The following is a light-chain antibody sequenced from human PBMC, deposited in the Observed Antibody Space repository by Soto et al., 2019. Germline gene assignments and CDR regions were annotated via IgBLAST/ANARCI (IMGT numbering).Light chain of an antibody. CDR2: NVS. CDR3: ASFTTSTTLV. Sequence: QSALTQPASVSGSPGQSITISCTGTSSDVGAYDYVSWYQHHPGKAPKLMIRNVSNRPSGVSNRFSGSKSGNTASLTISGLQAEDEGDYYCASFTTSTTLVFGGGTQLTVL. CDR1: SSDVGAYDY. V-gene: IGLV2-14*03. J-gene: IGLJ2*01.